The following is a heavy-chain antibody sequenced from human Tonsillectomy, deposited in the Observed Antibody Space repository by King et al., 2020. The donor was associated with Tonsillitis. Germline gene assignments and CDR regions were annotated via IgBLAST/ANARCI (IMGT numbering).Heavy chain of an antibody. D-gene: IGHD5-18*01. CDR1: GFTFSSYA. Sequence: VQLVESGGGLVQPGGSLRLSCAASGFTFSSYAMSWVRQAPGKGLEWVSAISGSGGSTYNADSVKGRFTISRDNSKNTLYLQMNSLRAEDTAVYYCANAVLRGYSYEGYWGQGTLVTVSS. V-gene: IGHV3-23*04. CDR3: ANAVLRGYSYEGY. J-gene: IGHJ4*02. CDR2: ISGSGGST.